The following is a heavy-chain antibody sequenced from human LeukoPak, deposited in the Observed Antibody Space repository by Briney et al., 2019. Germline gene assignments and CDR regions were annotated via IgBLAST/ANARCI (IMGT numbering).Heavy chain of an antibody. J-gene: IGHJ4*02. D-gene: IGHD1-1*01. V-gene: IGHV3-23*01. CDR3: AKDFVRYNIQFDY. CDR2: ISGGGAGT. CDR1: GFTFSSYS. Sequence: GGSLRLSCAASGFTFSSYSMNWVRQAPGKGLEWVSSISGGGAGTYYADSVRGRFTISRDNSKNTLYLQMNSLRAEDTALYYCAKDFVRYNIQFDYWGQGALVTVSS.